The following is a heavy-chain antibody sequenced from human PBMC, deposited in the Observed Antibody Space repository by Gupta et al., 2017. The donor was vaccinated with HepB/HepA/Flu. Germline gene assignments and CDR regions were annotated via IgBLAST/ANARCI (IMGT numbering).Heavy chain of an antibody. CDR1: DS. J-gene: IGHJ5*02. CDR3: ARDLWFGP. CDR2: ISSSSSYI. V-gene: IGHV3-21*01. Sequence: DSMNWVRQAPGKGLEWVSSISSSSSYIYYADSVKGRFTISRDNAKNSLYLQMNSLRAEDTAVYYCARDLWFGPWGQGTLVTVSS.